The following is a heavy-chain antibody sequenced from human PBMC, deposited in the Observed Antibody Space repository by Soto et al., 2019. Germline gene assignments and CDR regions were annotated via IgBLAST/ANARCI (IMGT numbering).Heavy chain of an antibody. Sequence: ASVKVSCKVSGYTLTELSMHWVRQAPGKGLEWMGGFDPEDGETIYAQKFQGRVTMTEDTSTDTAYMELSSLRSEDTAVYYCATGLAATMPFDYWGQGTLVTVSS. V-gene: IGHV1-24*01. D-gene: IGHD5-12*01. CDR2: FDPEDGET. CDR1: GYTLTELS. J-gene: IGHJ4*02. CDR3: ATGLAATMPFDY.